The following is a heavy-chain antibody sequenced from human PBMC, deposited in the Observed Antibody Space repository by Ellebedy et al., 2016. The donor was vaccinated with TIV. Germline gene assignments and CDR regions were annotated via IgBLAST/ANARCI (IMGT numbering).Heavy chain of an antibody. J-gene: IGHJ4*02. CDR3: ARDTIPTWIQLWWAITYFDY. V-gene: IGHV3-7*04. D-gene: IGHD5-18*01. CDR1: GFTFSSYW. Sequence: GGSLRLSCAASGFTFSSYWMSWVRQAPGKGLEWVANIKQDGSEKYYVDSVKGRFTISRDNVKNSLYLQMNSLRAEDTAVYYCARDTIPTWIQLWWAITYFDYWGQGTLVTVSS. CDR2: IKQDGSEK.